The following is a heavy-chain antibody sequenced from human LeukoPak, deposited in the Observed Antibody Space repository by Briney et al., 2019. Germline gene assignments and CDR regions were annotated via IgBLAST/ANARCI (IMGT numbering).Heavy chain of an antibody. J-gene: IGHJ4*02. CDR1: GFTFSSYG. V-gene: IGHV3-23*01. D-gene: IGHD1-26*01. CDR3: AKGDTTWELPHDY. Sequence: GGSLRLSCAASGFTFSSYGMSWVRQAPGKGLEWVSAISGSGGSTYYADSVKGRFTISRDKSKNTLYLQMNSLRAEDTAVYYCAKGDTTWELPHDYWGQGTLVTVSS. CDR2: ISGSGGST.